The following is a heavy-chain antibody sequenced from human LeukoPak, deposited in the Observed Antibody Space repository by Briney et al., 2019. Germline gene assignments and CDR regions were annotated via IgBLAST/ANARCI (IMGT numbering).Heavy chain of an antibody. CDR2: INPSGGST. V-gene: IGHV1-46*01. J-gene: IGHJ6*02. CDR3: ARERRYGSGSYYYYYYGMDV. D-gene: IGHD3-10*01. CDR1: GYTFTSYY. Sequence: ASVKVSSKASGYTFTSYYMHWVRQAPGQGLEWMGIINPSGGSTSYAQKFQGRVTMTRDTSTSTVYMELSSLRSEDTAVYYCARERRYGSGSYYYYYYGMDVWGQGTTVTVSS.